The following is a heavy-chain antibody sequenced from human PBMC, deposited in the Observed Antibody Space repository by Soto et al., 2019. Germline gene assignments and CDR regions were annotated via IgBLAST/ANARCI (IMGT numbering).Heavy chain of an antibody. CDR2: IYPGDSDT. CDR1: GYSFTSYW. D-gene: IGHD3-3*01. J-gene: IGHJ4*02. CDR3: ARQYGTVFGVVEIDY. V-gene: IGHV5-51*01. Sequence: PGESLKISCKGSGYSFTSYWIGWVRQMPGKGLEWMGIIYPGDSDTRYSPSFQGQVTISADKPISTAYLQWIRLKASDPAMYFFARQYGTVFGVVEIDYWGQGTLVTVS.